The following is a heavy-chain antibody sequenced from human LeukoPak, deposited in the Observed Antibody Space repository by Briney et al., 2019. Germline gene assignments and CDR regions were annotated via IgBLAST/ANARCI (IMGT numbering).Heavy chain of an antibody. V-gene: IGHV3-48*01. CDR3: ARGGFSTAGDY. J-gene: IGHJ4*02. D-gene: IGHD6-13*01. Sequence: GGSLGLSCAASGFTFGSYNMNWVRQAPGKGLEWVSCISGSSNMIYYVDSVRGRFTVSRDNAKSSLYLQMSSLRVEDTAVYYCARGGFSTAGDYWGQGILVTVSS. CDR1: GFTFGSYN. CDR2: ISGSSNMI.